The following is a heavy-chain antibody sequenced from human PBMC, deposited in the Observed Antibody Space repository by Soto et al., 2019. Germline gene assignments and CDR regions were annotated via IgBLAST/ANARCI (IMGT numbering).Heavy chain of an antibody. CDR2: MYQSVRT. D-gene: IGHD2-15*01. CDR3: ARARYCSCGSCYSDY. J-gene: IGHJ4*02. Sequence: WSWIRQPPGKGLEWLGYMYQSVRTYYNSSLKSRVTISVDRSKNQFSLKLSSVTAADTAMYYCARARYCSCGSCYSDYWGQGILGTVSS. V-gene: IGHV4-30-2*01.